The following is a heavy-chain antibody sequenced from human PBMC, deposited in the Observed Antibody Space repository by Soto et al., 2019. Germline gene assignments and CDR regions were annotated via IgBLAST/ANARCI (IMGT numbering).Heavy chain of an antibody. CDR2: IDCFSSSM. V-gene: IGHV3-9*01. J-gene: IGHJ4*02. CDR3: ATGGSRYGTSTWDYFDH. D-gene: IGHD3-16*01. CDR1: GITLDDYA. Sequence: EVQLVESGGDLVQPGRSLTLSCAASGITLDDYAMHWVRQAPGKGLEWVSGIDCFSSSMGYADSVKGRFTISRDNAKNSLYLQMKSLRPEDTALYFCATGGSRYGTSTWDYFDHWGRGTLVTVSS.